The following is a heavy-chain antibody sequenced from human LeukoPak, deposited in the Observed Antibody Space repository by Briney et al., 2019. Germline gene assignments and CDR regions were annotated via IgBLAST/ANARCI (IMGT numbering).Heavy chain of an antibody. D-gene: IGHD6-6*01. CDR3: ARGLSIAPVAFDI. CDR2: IHNSGST. Sequence: PSETLSLTCTVSGGSVRSYYWSWIRQPPGEGLEWIAYIHNSGSTNYNPSLKSRVTISVDTSKNHFSLKLSSVTAADTAVYYCARGLSIAPVAFDIWGQGTMVTVSS. CDR1: GGSVRSYY. J-gene: IGHJ3*02. V-gene: IGHV4-59*02.